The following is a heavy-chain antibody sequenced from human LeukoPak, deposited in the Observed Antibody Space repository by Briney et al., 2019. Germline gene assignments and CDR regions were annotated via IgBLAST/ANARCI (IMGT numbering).Heavy chain of an antibody. V-gene: IGHV3-30*18. CDR1: GVTLSDYA. CDR2: ISRDGSEK. D-gene: IGHD5-18*01. J-gene: IGHJ4*02. CDR3: AKGYHIYSYVFSFGHY. Sequence: PGRSLRLSCEASGVTLSDYAVHWARQAPGKGLEWVAVISRDGSEKNYADSVKGRFTISRDNSKNTLYLQMNSLRAEDTAVYHCAKGYHIYSYVFSFGHYWGQGTQVTVSS.